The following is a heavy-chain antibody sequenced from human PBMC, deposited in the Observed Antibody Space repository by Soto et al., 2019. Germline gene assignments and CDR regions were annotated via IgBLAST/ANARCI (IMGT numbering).Heavy chain of an antibody. J-gene: IGHJ4*02. CDR3: ARYDYNGYYFDY. Sequence: ASVKVSCKASGYTFTSNYMHWVRQAPGQGLEWMGIINPSGDKINYAQKFQGRVTMTRETSTTTVYMELSSLKSEDTAVYYCARYDYNGYYFDYWGQGTLVTVSS. D-gene: IGHD4-4*01. V-gene: IGHV1-46*01. CDR1: GYTFTSNY. CDR2: INPSGDKI.